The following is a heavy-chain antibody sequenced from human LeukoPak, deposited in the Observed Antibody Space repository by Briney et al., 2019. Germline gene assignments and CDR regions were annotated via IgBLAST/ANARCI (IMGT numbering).Heavy chain of an antibody. J-gene: IGHJ3*02. V-gene: IGHV3-66*01. D-gene: IGHD3-22*01. Sequence: GGSLRLSCAASGFTVSTNYMSWVRQAPGKGLEWVSLIYSGGITQYADSVKGRFTISRDNSKNTLYLQMTSLRAEDTAVYHCARDGYYDSSGYRKHDGFDIWGQGTLVTASS. CDR3: ARDGYYDSSGYRKHDGFDI. CDR1: GFTVSTNY. CDR2: IYSGGIT.